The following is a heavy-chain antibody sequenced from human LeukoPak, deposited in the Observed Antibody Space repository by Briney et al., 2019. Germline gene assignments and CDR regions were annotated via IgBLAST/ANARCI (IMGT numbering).Heavy chain of an antibody. J-gene: IGHJ3*02. CDR2: IDPNSGGT. Sequence: ASVKVSCKASGYTFTGYYMHWVRQAPGQGLEWMGWIDPNSGGTNYAQKFQGRVTMTRDTSISTAYMELSSLRSDDTTVYYCARRRVYDILTSYAFDIWGQGTMVTVSS. CDR1: GYTFTGYY. D-gene: IGHD3-9*01. CDR3: ARRRVYDILTSYAFDI. V-gene: IGHV1-2*02.